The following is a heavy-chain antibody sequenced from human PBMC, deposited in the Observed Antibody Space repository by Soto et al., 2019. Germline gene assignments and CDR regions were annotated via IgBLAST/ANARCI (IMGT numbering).Heavy chain of an antibody. Sequence: ASVKVSCKASGGTFSSYAISWVRQAPGQGLEWMGGIIPIFGTANYAQKFQVRVTITADESTITAYMELSSLRSEDTAVYYCARAHTYYDFWSGYMDYWGQGTLVTVSS. CDR1: GGTFSSYA. D-gene: IGHD3-3*01. CDR3: ARAHTYYDFWSGYMDY. V-gene: IGHV1-69*13. CDR2: IIPIFGTA. J-gene: IGHJ4*02.